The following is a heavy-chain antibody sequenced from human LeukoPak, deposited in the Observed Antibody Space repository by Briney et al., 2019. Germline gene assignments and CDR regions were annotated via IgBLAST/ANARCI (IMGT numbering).Heavy chain of an antibody. D-gene: IGHD1-7*01. CDR3: ARDFKEHNWTYRNWFDP. J-gene: IGHJ5*02. Sequence: SQTLSLTCAVSGASISSGDYSWSWIRQPAGKGLEWIGRIYTSGSTNYNPSLKSRVTMSVDTSKNQFSLKLSSVTAADTAVYYCARDFKEHNWTYRNWFDPWGRGPRSP. V-gene: IGHV4-61*02. CDR1: GASISSGDYS. CDR2: IYTSGST.